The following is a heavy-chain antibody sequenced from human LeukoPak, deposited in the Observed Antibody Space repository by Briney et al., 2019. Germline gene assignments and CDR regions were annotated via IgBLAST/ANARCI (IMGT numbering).Heavy chain of an antibody. V-gene: IGHV3-23*01. D-gene: IGHD3-22*01. J-gene: IGHJ4*02. CDR2: TSHYGEVT. CDR3: AREGTYYYDSSGSYYFDY. CDR1: GFTFTNYA. Sequence: GGSLRLSCAASGFTFTNYAMSWVRQTAGKGLEWVSSTSHYGEVTFYADSVKGRFTISRDNSKSTLYLQMNSLRAEDTALYYCAREGTYYYDSSGSYYFDYWGQGTLVTVSS.